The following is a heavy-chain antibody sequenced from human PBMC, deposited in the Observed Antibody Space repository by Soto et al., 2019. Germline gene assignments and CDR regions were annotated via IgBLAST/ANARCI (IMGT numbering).Heavy chain of an antibody. Sequence: QVQLVQSGAEVKKPGASVKVSCKASGYTFTSYGISWVRQAPGQGLEGMGWISAYNGNTNYAQKLQGRVTMTTDTCSSIAYMELRSLISDDTAVYCCARDRPSALYSDSLTGYFLFDYWGQGTLVTVSS. D-gene: IGHD3-9*01. CDR2: ISAYNGNT. V-gene: IGHV1-18*04. J-gene: IGHJ4*02. CDR1: GYTFTSYG. CDR3: ARDRPSALYSDSLTGYFLFDY.